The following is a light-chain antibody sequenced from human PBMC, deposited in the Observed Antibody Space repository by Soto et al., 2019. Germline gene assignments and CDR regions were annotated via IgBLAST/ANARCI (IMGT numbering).Light chain of an antibody. V-gene: IGKV1-9*01. CDR1: QGITNY. Sequence: IQWTQSPSSLSSSVGDRLTLTCLASQGITNYLAWYQKKPGKAPKLLLYAASTLQSGVPSRFSGSGSGTDFTLSISSLQTEDFANYYCQHADSFPLITFGQGTRLEIK. CDR2: AAS. J-gene: IGKJ5*01. CDR3: QHADSFPLIT.